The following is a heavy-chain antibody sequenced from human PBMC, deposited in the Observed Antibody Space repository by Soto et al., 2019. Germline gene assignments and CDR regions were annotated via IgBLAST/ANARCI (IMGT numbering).Heavy chain of an antibody. CDR1: GGSISSGGYY. D-gene: IGHD6-13*01. CDR2: IYYSGST. V-gene: IGHV4-31*03. Sequence: SETLSLTCTVSGGSISSGGYYWSWIRQHPGKGLEWIGYIYYSGSTYYNPSLKSRVTISVDTSKNQFSLKLSSVTAAATAVYYCARGGSGIAAARTSSYYYYGMDVWGQGTTVTVSS. J-gene: IGHJ6*02. CDR3: ARGGSGIAAARTSSYYYYGMDV.